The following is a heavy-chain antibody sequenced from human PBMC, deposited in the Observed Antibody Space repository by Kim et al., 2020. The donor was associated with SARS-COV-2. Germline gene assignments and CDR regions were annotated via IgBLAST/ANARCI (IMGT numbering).Heavy chain of an antibody. CDR3: VGGYNFDY. CDR1: GGSISGYY. D-gene: IGHD5-18*01. J-gene: IGHJ4*02. CDR2: MYYAGGT. Sequence: SETLSLTCTVSGGSISGYYCSWIRQSPGKGLEWVGYMYYAGGTGYNPSLKSRVTISGDTSKNEFTLKLKSVTAADTAVYYCVGGYNFDYWGQGTLVTVSS. V-gene: IGHV4-59*08.